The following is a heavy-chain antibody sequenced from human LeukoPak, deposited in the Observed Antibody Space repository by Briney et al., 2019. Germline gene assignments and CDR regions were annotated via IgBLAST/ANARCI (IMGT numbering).Heavy chain of an antibody. Sequence: SETLSLTCTVSGGSISSYYWSWIRQPPGKGLEWIGYIYYSGSTNYNPSLKSRVTISVDTSKNQFSLKLSSVTAADTAVYYCARHDRSGYPPHYFDYWGQGTLVTVSS. V-gene: IGHV4-59*08. D-gene: IGHD3-22*01. J-gene: IGHJ4*02. CDR1: GGSISSYY. CDR2: IYYSGST. CDR3: ARHDRSGYPPHYFDY.